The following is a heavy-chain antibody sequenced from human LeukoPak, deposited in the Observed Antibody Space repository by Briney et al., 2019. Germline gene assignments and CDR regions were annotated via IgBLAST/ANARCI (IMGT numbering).Heavy chain of an antibody. CDR3: AKGRGSGYYHYFEY. CDR2: ISGGGGSP. J-gene: IGHJ4*02. CDR1: GFTVSNYA. D-gene: IGHD3-22*01. Sequence: GGSLRLSCAASGFTVSNYAMSWVRQAPGKGLEWVSSISGGGGSPYYADSVKGRFTISRDNSKNTLYLQMNSLRAEDTAVYYCAKGRGSGYYHYFEYWGQGTLVTDSS. V-gene: IGHV3-23*01.